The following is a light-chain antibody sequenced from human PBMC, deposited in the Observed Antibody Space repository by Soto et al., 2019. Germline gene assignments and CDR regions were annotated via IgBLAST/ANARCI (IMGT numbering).Light chain of an antibody. CDR1: QSVSSSF. V-gene: IGKV3-20*01. Sequence: EIVLTQSPGTLSLSPGERATLSCRASQSVSSSFLAWYQQKPGQAPRLPIYGASTRATGIPARFSGSGSGTDSTLTISRLEPEDWAVYDCQQYDSSPWTFGQGTKVEI. CDR2: GAS. CDR3: QQYDSSPWT. J-gene: IGKJ1*01.